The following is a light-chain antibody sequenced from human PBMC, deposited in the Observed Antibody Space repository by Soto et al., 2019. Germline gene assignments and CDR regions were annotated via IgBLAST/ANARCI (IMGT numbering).Light chain of an antibody. Sequence: QSVLTQSRSVSGSPEQSVTISCTGTSSDVGGYNFVSWYQQYPGKAPKLIIYDVTKRPSGVPDRFSGSKSGNTASLTISGLQTDDEADYYCCSYAGSYTHVFGTGTKVTVL. CDR3: CSYAGSYTHV. CDR1: SSDVGGYNF. CDR2: DVT. J-gene: IGLJ1*01. V-gene: IGLV2-11*01.